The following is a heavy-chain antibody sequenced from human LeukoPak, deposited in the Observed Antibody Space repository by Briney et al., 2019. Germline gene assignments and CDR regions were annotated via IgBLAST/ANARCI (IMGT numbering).Heavy chain of an antibody. J-gene: IGHJ4*02. CDR3: ARELYGDYVSDY. Sequence: GASVKVSCTASGYTFTSYGISWVRQAPGQGLEWMGWISGYNGNTNYAQKLQGRVTMTTDTSTSTAYMELRSLRSDDTAVYYCARELYGDYVSDYWGQGTLVTVSS. CDR1: GYTFTSYG. CDR2: ISGYNGNT. D-gene: IGHD4-17*01. V-gene: IGHV1-18*01.